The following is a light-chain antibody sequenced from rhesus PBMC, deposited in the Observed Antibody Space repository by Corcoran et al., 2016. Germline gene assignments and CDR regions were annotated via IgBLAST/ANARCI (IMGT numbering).Light chain of an antibody. CDR1: QSLLHSNGYTY. J-gene: IGKJ2*01. CDR3: LQDIQLPS. CDR2: LGS. Sequence: DIVMTQTPLSLPVTPGEPASISCRSSQSLLHSNGYTYLFWYLQKPGQSPQLLIYLGSHRASGVPDSVSVSGSGTDFTLKISRVEAEDVGVYYCLQDIQLPSFGQGTKVEIK. V-gene: IGKV2-78*01.